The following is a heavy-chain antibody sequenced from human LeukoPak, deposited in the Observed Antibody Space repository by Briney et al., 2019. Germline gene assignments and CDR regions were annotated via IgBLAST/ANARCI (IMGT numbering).Heavy chain of an antibody. CDR2: INHSGST. V-gene: IGHV4-34*01. J-gene: IGHJ5*02. D-gene: IGHD6-13*01. Sequence: SETLSLTCAVYGGSFSGYHWSWIRQPPGKGLEWIGEINHSGSTNYNPSLKSRITISVDTSKNQFSLKLSSVTAADTAVYYCARGRSSSWYLRWFDPWGQGTLVTVSS. CDR1: GGSFSGYH. CDR3: ARGRSSSWYLRWFDP.